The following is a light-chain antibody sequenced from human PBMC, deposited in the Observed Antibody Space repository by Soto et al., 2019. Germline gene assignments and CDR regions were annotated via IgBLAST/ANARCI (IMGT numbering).Light chain of an antibody. CDR2: GNS. V-gene: IGLV1-40*01. Sequence: QSVLTQPPSVSGAPGQRVPISCTGSSSNIGAGYDVHWYQQLPGTAPKLLIYGNSNRPSGVPDRFSGSKSGTSASLAITGLQAEDEADYYCQSYDSSPLWVFGGGTKLTVL. J-gene: IGLJ3*02. CDR3: QSYDSSPLWV. CDR1: SSNIGAGYD.